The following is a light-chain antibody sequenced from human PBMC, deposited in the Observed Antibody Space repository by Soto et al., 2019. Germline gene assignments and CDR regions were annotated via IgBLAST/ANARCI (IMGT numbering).Light chain of an antibody. Sequence: DIQMTQSPPTLSGSVGDRVTITCRASQSISTWLAWYQQKPGKDPKLLIYEAASLESGGPSWFSGSGSGTEFSLIISSMLPDDFVTYYCQQYNSYSQVAFGEGTKV. J-gene: IGKJ4*01. V-gene: IGKV1-5*03. CDR1: QSISTW. CDR3: QQYNSYSQVA. CDR2: EAA.